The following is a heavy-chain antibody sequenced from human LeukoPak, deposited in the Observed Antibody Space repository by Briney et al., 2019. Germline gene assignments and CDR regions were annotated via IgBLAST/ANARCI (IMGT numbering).Heavy chain of an antibody. CDR3: AKDVRYYGSGGSPYFDY. Sequence: GGSLRLSCAASGFTFSNYWMHWVRQAPGKGLVWVSRINSDGSSTGYADSVKGRFTISRDNAKNTLYLQMNSLRAEDTAVYYCAKDVRYYGSGGSPYFDYWGQGTLVTVSS. J-gene: IGHJ4*02. CDR1: GFTFSNYW. V-gene: IGHV3-74*01. CDR2: INSDGSST. D-gene: IGHD3-10*01.